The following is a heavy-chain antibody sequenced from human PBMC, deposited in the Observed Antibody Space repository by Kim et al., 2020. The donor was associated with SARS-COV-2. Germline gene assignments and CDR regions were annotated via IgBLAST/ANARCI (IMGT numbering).Heavy chain of an antibody. D-gene: IGHD6-13*01. V-gene: IGHV3-23*01. CDR3: AKMRRTAAADISYGMDV. J-gene: IGHJ6*02. Sequence: KGRFTISRDKSKNTLYLQMNSLRAEDTAVYYCAKMRRTAAADISYGMDVWGQGTTVTVSS.